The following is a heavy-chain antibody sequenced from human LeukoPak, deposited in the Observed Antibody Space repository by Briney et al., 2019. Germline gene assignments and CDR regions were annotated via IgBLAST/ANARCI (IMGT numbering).Heavy chain of an antibody. D-gene: IGHD6-13*01. J-gene: IGHJ4*02. V-gene: IGHV4-34*01. Sequence: PSETLSLTCAVYGGSFSGYYWSWIRQPPGKGLEWIGEINHSGSTNYNPSLKSRVTISVDTSKNQFSLKLSFVTAADTAVYYCARGVAAAGTPLWDYWGQGTLVTVSS. CDR2: INHSGST. CDR1: GGSFSGYY. CDR3: ARGVAAAGTPLWDY.